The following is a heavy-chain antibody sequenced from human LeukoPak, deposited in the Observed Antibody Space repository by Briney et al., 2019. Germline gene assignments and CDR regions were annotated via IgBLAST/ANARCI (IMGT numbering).Heavy chain of an antibody. CDR1: GFTVSSNY. Sequence: PGGSLRLSCVASGFTVSSNYMSWVRQAPGKGLEWVSAIYSAGNTYYADSVKGRFTISRHNSENTLYLHMNNLRVEDTAVYFCARGGTPGYSSGRIDYWGQGTLVTVSS. CDR3: ARGGTPGYSSGRIDY. V-gene: IGHV3-53*04. CDR2: IYSAGNT. J-gene: IGHJ4*02. D-gene: IGHD6-19*01.